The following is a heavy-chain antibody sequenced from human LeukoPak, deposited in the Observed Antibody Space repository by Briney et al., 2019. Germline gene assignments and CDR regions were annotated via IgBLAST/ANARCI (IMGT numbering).Heavy chain of an antibody. Sequence: GGSLRLSCVVSGFGFSDSYMTWIRQTPGKGLEWLAYISGSGSDIYYADSVKGRFTISRDNAKNSRYLQMNSLRPDDTALYYCSTDPRLLIYWGHGTLVTVSS. V-gene: IGHV3-11*01. J-gene: IGHJ4*01. CDR1: GFGFSDSY. CDR2: ISGSGSDI. CDR3: STDPRLLIY. D-gene: IGHD2-8*01.